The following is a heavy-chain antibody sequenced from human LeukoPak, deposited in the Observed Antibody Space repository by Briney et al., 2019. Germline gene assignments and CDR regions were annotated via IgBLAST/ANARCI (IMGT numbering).Heavy chain of an antibody. CDR3: AKGIYDSSGYYYDY. V-gene: IGHV3-30*02. D-gene: IGHD3-22*01. Sequence: GGSLRLSCAAYGFTLSSYGMHWVRQAPGKGVEWVAVIRYDGSNKYYADSVKGRFTISRDNSKNTLYLQMNSLRAEDTAVYYCAKGIYDSSGYYYDYGGQGTLVTVSS. J-gene: IGHJ4*02. CDR2: IRYDGSNK. CDR1: GFTLSSYG.